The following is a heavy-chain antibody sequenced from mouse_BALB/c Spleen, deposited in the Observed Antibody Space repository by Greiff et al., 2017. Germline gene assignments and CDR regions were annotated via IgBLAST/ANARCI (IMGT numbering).Heavy chain of an antibody. Sequence: QVQLQQSGAELARPGASVKLSCKASGYTFTSYWMQWVKQRPGQGLEWIGAIYPGDGDTRYTQKFKGKATLTADKSSSTAYMQLSSLASEDSAVYYCARRRYYGSGAMDYWGQGTSVTVSS. V-gene: IGHV1-87*01. J-gene: IGHJ4*01. CDR1: GYTFTSYW. D-gene: IGHD1-1*01. CDR2: IYPGDGDT. CDR3: ARRRYYGSGAMDY.